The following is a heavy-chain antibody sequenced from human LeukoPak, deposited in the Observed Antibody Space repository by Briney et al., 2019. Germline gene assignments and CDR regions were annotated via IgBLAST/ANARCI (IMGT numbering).Heavy chain of an antibody. J-gene: IGHJ5*02. CDR2: ISSSASTK. CDR3: ARAGDCSGGSCYDWFDP. Sequence: GGPLRLSCAASGFTFSSYEMNWVRQAPGKGLEWVSYISSSASTKYYADSVKGRFTISRDNAKNSLYLQMNSLRAEDTAVYYCARAGDCSGGSCYDWFDPWGQGTLVTVSS. CDR1: GFTFSSYE. V-gene: IGHV3-48*03. D-gene: IGHD2-15*01.